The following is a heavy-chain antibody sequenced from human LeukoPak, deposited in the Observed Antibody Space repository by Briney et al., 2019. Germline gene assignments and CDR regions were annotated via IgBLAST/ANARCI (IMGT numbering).Heavy chain of an antibody. V-gene: IGHV3-23*01. J-gene: IGHJ1*01. D-gene: IGHD2-15*01. CDR3: AKAGGYCSGGSCYYFQH. CDR2: ISGSGGST. Sequence: AGGSLRLSCAASGFTFSSYAMSWVRQAPGKGLEWVSAISGSGGSTYHADSVKGRFTISRDNSKNTLYLQMNSLRAEDTAVYYCAKAGGYCSGGSCYYFQHWGQGTLVTVSS. CDR1: GFTFSSYA.